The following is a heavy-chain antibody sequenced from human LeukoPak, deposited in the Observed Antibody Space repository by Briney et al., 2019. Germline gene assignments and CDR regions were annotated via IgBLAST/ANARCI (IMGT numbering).Heavy chain of an antibody. Sequence: GGSLRLSCAASGFTFSSYSMNWVRQAPGKGLEWVSSISSSSSYIYYADSVKGRFTISRDNAKNSLYLQMNSLRAEDTDTAVYYCARVEWFGELSPFDIWGQGTMVTVSS. J-gene: IGHJ3*02. CDR1: GFTFSSYS. CDR3: ARVEWFGELSPFDI. CDR2: ISSSSSYI. D-gene: IGHD3-10*01. V-gene: IGHV3-21*04.